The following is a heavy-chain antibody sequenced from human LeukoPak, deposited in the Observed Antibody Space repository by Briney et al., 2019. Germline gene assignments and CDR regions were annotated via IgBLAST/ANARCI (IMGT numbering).Heavy chain of an antibody. Sequence: GGSLRLSCAASGFTVSSNYMSWVRQAPGKGLEWVSVIYSGGSTYYADSVKGRFTIPRDNSKNTLYLQMNSLRAEDTAVYYCAKSGRYFDWLLRGAYYFDYWGQGTLVTVSS. CDR2: IYSGGST. CDR1: GFTVSSNY. D-gene: IGHD3-9*01. CDR3: AKSGRYFDWLLRGAYYFDY. J-gene: IGHJ4*02. V-gene: IGHV3-53*01.